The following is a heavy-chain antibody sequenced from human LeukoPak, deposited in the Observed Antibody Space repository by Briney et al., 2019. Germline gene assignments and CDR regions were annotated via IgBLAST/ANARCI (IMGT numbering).Heavy chain of an antibody. V-gene: IGHV3-7*03. CDR1: GFTFGNYW. J-gene: IGHJ4*02. D-gene: IGHD1-26*01. CDR3: ARDKSVGATPFDY. CDR2: IKQDGSEK. Sequence: GGSLRLSCAASGFTFGNYWMGWVRQAPGKGLERVANIKQDGSEKYYVDSVKGRFTISRDNAKKSLYLQMNSLRAEDTAVYYCARDKSVGATPFDYWGQGTLVTVSS.